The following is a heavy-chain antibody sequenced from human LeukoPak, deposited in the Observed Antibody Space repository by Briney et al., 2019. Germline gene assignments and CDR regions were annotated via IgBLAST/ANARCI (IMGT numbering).Heavy chain of an antibody. CDR1: GGTFSSYA. V-gene: IGHV1-18*01. J-gene: IGHJ4*02. CDR2: ISAYNGNT. D-gene: IGHD4-23*01. CDR3: AREDYGGKSPFDY. Sequence: GASVKVSCKASGGTFSSYAISWVRQAPGQGLEWMGWISAYNGNTNYAQKLQGRVTMTTDTSTSTAYMELRSLRSDDTAVYYCAREDYGGKSPFDYWGQGTLVTVSS.